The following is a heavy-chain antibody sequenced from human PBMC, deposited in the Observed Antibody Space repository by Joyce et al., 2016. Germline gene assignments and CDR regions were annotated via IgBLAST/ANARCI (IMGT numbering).Heavy chain of an antibody. CDR2: ISYDGSNK. V-gene: IGHV3-30*18. J-gene: IGHJ3*02. CDR3: AKFFMSATPSPNDAFDI. D-gene: IGHD2-2*01. Sequence: QVQLVESGGGVVQPGMSLRLSCAASGFIFSIYGMHWVRQAPGKGLEWVAVISYDGSNKHYSDSVKGRFTISRDNSKNTLYLQMNDLRAEDTAVYYCAKFFMSATPSPNDAFDIWGQGTMVTVSS. CDR1: GFIFSIYG.